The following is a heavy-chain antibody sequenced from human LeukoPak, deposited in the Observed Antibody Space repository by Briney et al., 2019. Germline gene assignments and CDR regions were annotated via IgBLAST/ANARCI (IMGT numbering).Heavy chain of an antibody. CDR1: GGSISSSSYY. J-gene: IGHJ4*02. D-gene: IGHD6-6*01. Sequence: SETLSLTCTVSGGSISSSSYYWGWIRQPPGKGLEWIGSIYYSGSTYYNPSLKSRVTISVDTSKNQFSLKLSSVTAADTAVYYCARHIAARPFGKYYFDYWGQGTLVTVSS. CDR2: IYYSGST. V-gene: IGHV4-39*01. CDR3: ARHIAARPFGKYYFDY.